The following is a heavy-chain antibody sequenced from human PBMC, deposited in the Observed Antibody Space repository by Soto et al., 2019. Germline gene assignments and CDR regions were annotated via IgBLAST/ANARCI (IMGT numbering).Heavy chain of an antibody. J-gene: IGHJ4*02. V-gene: IGHV3-23*01. CDR1: GFTFSSYA. CDR3: AKSMAVAAFFDY. D-gene: IGHD6-19*01. CDR2: ISGSGGST. Sequence: GGALGLSGAASGFTFSSYAMSWVRQAPGKGLEWVSAISGSGGSTYYADSVKGRFTISRDNSKNTLYLQMNSLRAEDTAVYYCAKSMAVAAFFDYWGQGTLVTVSS.